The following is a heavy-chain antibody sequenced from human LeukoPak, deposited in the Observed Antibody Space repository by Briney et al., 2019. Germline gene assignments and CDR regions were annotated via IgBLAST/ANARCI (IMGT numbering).Heavy chain of an antibody. CDR1: GYSFTTYW. CDR3: ARHCWGPRCIAVAQPGP. Sequence: PGESLKISCKGSGYSFTTYWIGWVRQMPGRGLEWMGIIYPGDSDTRYSPSFQGQVTISADKSISTAYLQWSSLKASDTAMYYCARHCWGPRCIAVAQPGPWGQGTLATVSS. D-gene: IGHD6-19*01. V-gene: IGHV5-51*01. J-gene: IGHJ5*02. CDR2: IYPGDSDT.